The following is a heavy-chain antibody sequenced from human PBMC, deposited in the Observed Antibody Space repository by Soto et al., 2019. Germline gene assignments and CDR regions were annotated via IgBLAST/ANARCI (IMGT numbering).Heavy chain of an antibody. CDR3: ARGILGGSNWFDP. CDR2: ISSSSYT. J-gene: IGHJ5*02. CDR1: GFTFSDYY. V-gene: IGHV3-11*06. D-gene: IGHD3-10*01. Sequence: GGSLRLSCAASGFTFSDYYMSWIRQAPGKGLEWVSYISSSSYTNYADSVKGRFTISRDNAKNSLYLQMNSLRAEDTAVYYCARGILGGSNWFDPWGQGTLVTVSS.